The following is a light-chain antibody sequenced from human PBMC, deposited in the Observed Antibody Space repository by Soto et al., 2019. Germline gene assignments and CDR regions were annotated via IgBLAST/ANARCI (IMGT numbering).Light chain of an antibody. CDR3: QQYFTSPLM. V-gene: IGKV3-20*01. CDR2: GVS. Sequence: VLQQSPGTLPLSPGERATLSCRTSQTVSANYLAWYQQKPGRAPRLLIYGVSTRANGIPDRFSGTGSGKVCSLTIHRLEPEDFAVYYCQQYFTSPLMFGGGTKVEI. CDR1: QTVSANY. J-gene: IGKJ4*02.